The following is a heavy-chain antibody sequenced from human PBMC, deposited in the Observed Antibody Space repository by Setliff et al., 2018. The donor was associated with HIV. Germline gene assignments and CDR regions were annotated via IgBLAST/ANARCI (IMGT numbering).Heavy chain of an antibody. CDR3: ARTYGSGSYYQGRYFDY. Sequence: SETLSLTCTVSGGSIYSSSYYWGWIRQPPGKGLEWIGSIYYSGSTYYDPSLKSRVTISVDTSKNHFSLKLSSVTAADTAVYYCARTYGSGSYYQGRYFDYWGQGTLVTVSS. V-gene: IGHV4-39*01. D-gene: IGHD3-10*01. CDR1: GGSIYSSSYY. J-gene: IGHJ4*02. CDR2: IYYSGST.